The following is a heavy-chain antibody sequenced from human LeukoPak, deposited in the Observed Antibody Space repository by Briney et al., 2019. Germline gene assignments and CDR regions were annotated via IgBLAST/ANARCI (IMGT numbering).Heavy chain of an antibody. CDR1: GGSISSGGYY. J-gene: IGHJ3*02. D-gene: IGHD3-22*01. V-gene: IGHV4-31*03. CDR2: IYYSGST. CDR3: ARDGTYYYDSSGYYYPDAFDI. Sequence: SETLSLTCTVSGGSISSGGYYWSWIRQHPGKGLEWIGYIYYSGSTYYNPSLKSRVTISVDTSKNQFSLKLSSVTAADTAVYYCARDGTYYYDSSGYYYPDAFDIWGQGTMVTVSS.